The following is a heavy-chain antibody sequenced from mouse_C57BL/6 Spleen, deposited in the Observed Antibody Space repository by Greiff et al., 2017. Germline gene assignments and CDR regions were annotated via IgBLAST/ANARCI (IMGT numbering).Heavy chain of an antibody. CDR1: GYTFTSYW. D-gene: IGHD4-1*01. V-gene: IGHV1-52*01. CDR2: IDPSDSET. Sequence: VQLQQPGAELVRPGSSVKLSCKASGYTFTSYWMHWVKQRPIQGLEWIGNIDPSDSETHYNQKFKDKATLTVDKSSSTAYMQLSSLTSEDSAVYYCARSPNWDWYFDVWGTGTTVTVSS. CDR3: ARSPNWDWYFDV. J-gene: IGHJ1*03.